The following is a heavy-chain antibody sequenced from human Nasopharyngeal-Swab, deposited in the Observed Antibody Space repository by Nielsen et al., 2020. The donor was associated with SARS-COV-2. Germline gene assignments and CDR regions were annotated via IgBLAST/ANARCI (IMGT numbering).Heavy chain of an antibody. CDR3: ARRGYSSGWYEDY. D-gene: IGHD6-19*01. V-gene: IGHV1-2*04. CDR1: GYTFTGYY. J-gene: IGHJ4*02. Sequence: ASVKVSCKASGYTFTGYYMHWVRQAPGQGLEWMGWINPNSGGTNYAQKFQGWVTMTRDTSISTAYMELSRLRSDDTAVYYCARRGYSSGWYEDYWGQGTLVTVSS. CDR2: INPNSGGT.